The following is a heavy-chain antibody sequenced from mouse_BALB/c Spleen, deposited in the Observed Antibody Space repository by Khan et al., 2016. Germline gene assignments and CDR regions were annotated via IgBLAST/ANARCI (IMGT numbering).Heavy chain of an antibody. D-gene: IGHD2-1*01. V-gene: IGHV1-26*01. CDR3: VRGGNYGNFDV. CDR2: VNPNNGGT. Sequence: EVQLQESGPDLVKPGASVKISCKASGYSFTAYYIHWVKQSHGESLEWIGRVNPNNGGTSYIPKFKGKAVLTEDRSSTTAYMELLSLTFEDSAVYYCVRGGNYGNFDVWGAGTTVTVSS. CDR1: GYSFTAYY. J-gene: IGHJ1*01.